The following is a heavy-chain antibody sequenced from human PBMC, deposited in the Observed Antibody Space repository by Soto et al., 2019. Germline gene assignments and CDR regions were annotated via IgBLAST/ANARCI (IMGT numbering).Heavy chain of an antibody. Sequence: PGESLKRACNGSGYSFTTYWIGWVLQMPGKGLEWMGIIYPGDSDTRYSPSFQGQVTISADKSTSTAYLQWSSLKASDTAMYYCARRDDSPTAEYFQHWGQGTLVTVSS. CDR2: IYPGDSDT. D-gene: IGHD2-21*01. V-gene: IGHV5-51*01. J-gene: IGHJ1*01. CDR1: GYSFTTYW. CDR3: ARRDDSPTAEYFQH.